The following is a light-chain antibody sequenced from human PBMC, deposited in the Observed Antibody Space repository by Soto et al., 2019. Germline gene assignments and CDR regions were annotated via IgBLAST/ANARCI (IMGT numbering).Light chain of an antibody. V-gene: IGLV6-57*03. CDR3: QSYHSSSPYV. CDR2: EDN. Sequence: NFMLTQPHSVSESPGKTVTISCTRSSGSIESGYVQWYQQRPGSAPTTVIYEDNQRPSGVPDRFSGSIDRSSNSASLTISGLMTEDEADYYCQSYHSSSPYVFGTGTKLTVL. CDR1: SGSIESGY. J-gene: IGLJ1*01.